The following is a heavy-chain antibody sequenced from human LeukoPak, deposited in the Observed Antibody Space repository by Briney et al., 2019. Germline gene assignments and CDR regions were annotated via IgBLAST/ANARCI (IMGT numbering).Heavy chain of an antibody. D-gene: IGHD3-10*01. V-gene: IGHV4-39*01. Sequence: SETPSLTCTVSGGSISSSSYYWGWIRQPPGKGLEWIGSIYYSGGTYYNPSLKSRVTISVDTSKNQFSLKLSSVTAADTAVYYCARAIGTSIFDYWGQGTLVTVSS. J-gene: IGHJ4*02. CDR3: ARAIGTSIFDY. CDR2: IYYSGGT. CDR1: GGSISSSSYY.